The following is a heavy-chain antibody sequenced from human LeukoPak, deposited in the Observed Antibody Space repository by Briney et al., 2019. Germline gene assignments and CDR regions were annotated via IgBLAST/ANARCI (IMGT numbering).Heavy chain of an antibody. D-gene: IGHD2-15*01. CDR3: ATAPLKYCSGGSCADYLDY. Sequence: ASVKVSCKVSGYTLTELSMHWVRQAPGKGLEWMGGFDPEDGETIYAQKFQGRVTMTEDTSTDTAYMELSSLRSEDTAVYYCATAPLKYCSGGSCADYLDYWGQGTLVTVSS. CDR2: FDPEDGET. CDR1: GYTLTELS. V-gene: IGHV1-24*01. J-gene: IGHJ4*02.